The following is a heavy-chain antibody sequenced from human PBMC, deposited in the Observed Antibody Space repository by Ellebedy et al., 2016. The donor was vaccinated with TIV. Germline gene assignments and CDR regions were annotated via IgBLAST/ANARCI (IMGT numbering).Heavy chain of an antibody. J-gene: IGHJ4*02. Sequence: SETLSLTCTVSGGSIHSSDYFWGWIRQPPGKGLEWIGEINHSGSTNYNPSLKSRVTISVDTSKNQFSLKLTSVTAADTAVYYCARLSDYWGQGTLVTVSS. CDR3: ARLSDY. CDR2: INHSGST. CDR1: GGSIHSSDYF. V-gene: IGHV4-39*07.